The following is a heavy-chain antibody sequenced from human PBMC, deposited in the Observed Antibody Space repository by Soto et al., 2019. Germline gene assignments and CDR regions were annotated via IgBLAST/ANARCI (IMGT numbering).Heavy chain of an antibody. V-gene: IGHV3-23*01. CDR3: AKGRSGYLLEY. D-gene: IGHD5-12*01. Sequence: GGSLRLSCAASGFTFSSYAMGWVRQAPGKGLEWVSAISGSGAITYYSDSVKGRFTVSRDNSKNPLYVQMNSLRADDTAVYYCAKGRSGYLLEYWGQGTLVTVSS. CDR2: ISGSGAIT. CDR1: GFTFSSYA. J-gene: IGHJ4*02.